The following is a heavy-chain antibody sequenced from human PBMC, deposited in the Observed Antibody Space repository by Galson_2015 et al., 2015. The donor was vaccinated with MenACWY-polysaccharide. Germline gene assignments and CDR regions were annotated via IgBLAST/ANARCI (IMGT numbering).Heavy chain of an antibody. Sequence: SMRLSCAASGFTFSNFEMNWVRQAPGKGLEWVSYISSIGSSTYYPDSVKGRFTISRDNAKNSLYLQMNSLRAEDTAVYYWARAPYNDGYLGDYWGQGTLVTVSS. V-gene: IGHV3-48*03. D-gene: IGHD5-18*01. J-gene: IGHJ4*02. CDR2: ISSIGSST. CDR3: ARAPYNDGYLGDY. CDR1: GFTFSNFE.